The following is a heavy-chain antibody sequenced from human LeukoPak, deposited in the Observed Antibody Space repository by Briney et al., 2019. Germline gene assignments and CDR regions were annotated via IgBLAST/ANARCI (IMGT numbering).Heavy chain of an antibody. CDR2: ISWNSGSI. CDR3: TKDRGSRQWLVAPDY. Sequence: GRSLRLYCAASGFTFDDYAMHWVRQAPGKGLEWGSGISWNSGSIDYAGSVKGRFTISRDNAKNYLDLQMNSLRAEDMALYYCTKDRGSRQWLVAPDYWGQGTLVTVSS. J-gene: IGHJ4*02. CDR1: GFTFDDYA. V-gene: IGHV3-9*03. D-gene: IGHD6-19*01.